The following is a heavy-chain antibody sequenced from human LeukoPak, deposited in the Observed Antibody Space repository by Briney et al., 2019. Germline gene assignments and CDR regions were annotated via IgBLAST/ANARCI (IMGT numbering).Heavy chain of an antibody. CDR2: ISSNGSTI. CDR3: ARVGGGGYCSSTSCYARYGMDV. J-gene: IGHJ6*02. D-gene: IGHD2-2*01. V-gene: IGHV3-11*01. Sequence: PGGSLRLSCAASGFTFSDYYMSWIRQAPGKGLEWVSYISSNGSTIYYADSVKGRFTISRDNAKNSLYLQMNSLRAEDTAVYYCARVGGGGYCSSTSCYARYGMDVWGQGTTVTVSS. CDR1: GFTFSDYY.